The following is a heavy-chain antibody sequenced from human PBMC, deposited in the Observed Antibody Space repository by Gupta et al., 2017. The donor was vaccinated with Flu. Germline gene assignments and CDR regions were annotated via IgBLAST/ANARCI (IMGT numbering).Heavy chain of an antibody. CDR1: GFTFSSYA. Sequence: EVQLLESGGGLIQPGGSLRLSCAVSGFTFSSYAMSWVRQGPGWGLECVSAISHSGGTTHYADSVKGRFTISRDNSKNTLYLQMNSLRAEDTAVYYCAKSVATNLNGDFFDYWGQGTLVTVSS. CDR2: ISHSGGTT. J-gene: IGHJ4*02. D-gene: IGHD5-24*01. V-gene: IGHV3-23*01. CDR3: AKSVATNLNGDFFDY.